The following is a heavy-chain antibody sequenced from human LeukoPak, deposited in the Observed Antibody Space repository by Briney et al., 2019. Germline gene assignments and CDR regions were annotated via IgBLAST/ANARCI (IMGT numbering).Heavy chain of an antibody. CDR2: IKEDGNEK. CDR3: AKGYPRVTTGDAFDI. CDR1: GFTFTSYW. Sequence: GGSLRLSCAASGFTFTSYWMSWVRQAPGKGLEWVANIKEDGNEKNYVDSVKGRFTISRDNAKNSLYLQMNSLRAEDTALYYCAKGYPRVTTGDAFDIWGQGTMVTVSS. J-gene: IGHJ3*02. V-gene: IGHV3-7*03. D-gene: IGHD4-17*01.